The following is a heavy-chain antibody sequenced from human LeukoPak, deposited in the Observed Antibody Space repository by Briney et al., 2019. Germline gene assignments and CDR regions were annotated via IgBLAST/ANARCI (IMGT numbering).Heavy chain of an antibody. V-gene: IGHV3-30-3*01. CDR2: ISYDGNNE. Sequence: PGGSLRLSCAASGFTFSSYAMHWVRQAPGKGLEWVAVISYDGNNEYNVDSVKGRFTISRDISKDTLYLQMNSLRADDTAVYYCARGDYYDSGGYYGPFDYWGRGTLVTVSS. CDR1: GFTFSSYA. CDR3: ARGDYYDSGGYYGPFDY. D-gene: IGHD3-22*01. J-gene: IGHJ4*02.